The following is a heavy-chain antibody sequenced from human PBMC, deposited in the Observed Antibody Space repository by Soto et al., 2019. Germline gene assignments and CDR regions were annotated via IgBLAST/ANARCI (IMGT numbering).Heavy chain of an antibody. D-gene: IGHD2-2*01. CDR2: IYYSGST. J-gene: IGHJ4*02. V-gene: IGHV4-39*01. Sequence: QLQLQESGPGLVKPSETLSLTCTVSGGSISSSSYYWGWIRQPPGKGLEWIGSIYYSGSTYYNPSLKSRVTISVDTSKNQFSLKLSSVTAADTAVYYCARLLLGVVPAAHYFDYWGQGTLVTVSS. CDR1: GGSISSSSYY. CDR3: ARLLLGVVPAAHYFDY.